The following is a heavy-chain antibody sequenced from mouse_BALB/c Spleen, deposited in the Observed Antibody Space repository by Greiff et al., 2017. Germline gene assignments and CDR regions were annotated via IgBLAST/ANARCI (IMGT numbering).Heavy chain of an antibody. Sequence: EVKLMESGPGLVKPSQSLSLTCTVTGYSITSDYAWHWIRQFPGNKLEWMGYISYSGSTSYNPSLKSRISITRDTSKNQFFLQLNSVTTEDTATYYCARNYGFYYYAMDYWGQGTSVTVSS. CDR1: GYSITSDYA. CDR2: ISYSGST. CDR3: ARNYGFYYYAMDY. D-gene: IGHD1-2*01. V-gene: IGHV3-2*02. J-gene: IGHJ4*01.